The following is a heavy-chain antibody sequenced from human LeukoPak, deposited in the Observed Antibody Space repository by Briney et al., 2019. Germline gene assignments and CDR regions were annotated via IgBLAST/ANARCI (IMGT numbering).Heavy chain of an antibody. Sequence: SETLSLTCTASGGSISSYYWSWIRQPPGKGLEWIGYIYYSGSTNYNPSLKSRVTISVDTSKNQFSLKLSSVTAADTAVYYCARAPETTVIPLGYYYYYMDVWGKGTTVTVSS. J-gene: IGHJ6*03. CDR1: GGSISSYY. V-gene: IGHV4-59*01. D-gene: IGHD4-11*01. CDR3: ARAPETTVIPLGYYYYYMDV. CDR2: IYYSGST.